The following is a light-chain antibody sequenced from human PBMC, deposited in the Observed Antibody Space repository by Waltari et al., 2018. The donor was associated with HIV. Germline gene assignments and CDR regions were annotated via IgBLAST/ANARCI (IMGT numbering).Light chain of an antibody. Sequence: QSVLTQPPSVSGAPGPRVTISCTGISSNIGAGYDVPWYQQVQGTAPKLLIYGNKNRPSGAPDRFSASSSGASPSPAITGLQAEDEDDYYCQSYDRGLTGSVFGGGTKLTVL. V-gene: IGLV1-40*01. CDR1: SSNIGAGYD. CDR2: GNK. J-gene: IGLJ2*01. CDR3: QSYDRGLTGSV.